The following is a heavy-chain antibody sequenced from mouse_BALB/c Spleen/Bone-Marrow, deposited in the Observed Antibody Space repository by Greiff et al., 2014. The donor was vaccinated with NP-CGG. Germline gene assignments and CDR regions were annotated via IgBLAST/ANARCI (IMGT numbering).Heavy chain of an antibody. Sequence: EVQLQQSGPDLVKPGASVKISCKASGYSFTGYFLNWVRQSHGKSLEWIGRIYPFNGDTFYNQKFKGKATLTVDKSSTTAHMELLSLTSEVSAVYYCGRLGYGYYYAMDYWGQGTSVTVSA. CDR1: GYSFTGYF. D-gene: IGHD2-2*01. J-gene: IGHJ4*01. CDR2: IYPFNGDT. CDR3: GRLGYGYYYAMDY. V-gene: IGHV1-37*01.